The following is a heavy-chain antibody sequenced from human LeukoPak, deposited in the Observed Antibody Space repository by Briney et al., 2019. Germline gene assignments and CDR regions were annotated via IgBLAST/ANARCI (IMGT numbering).Heavy chain of an antibody. J-gene: IGHJ4*02. V-gene: IGHV1-69*06. CDR2: IIPIFGTA. CDR3: AATYEARRDFDY. D-gene: IGHD5-12*01. Sequence: ASVKVSCKASGGTFSSYAISWVRQAPGQGLEWMGGIIPIFGTANYAQKFQGRVTITADKSTSTAYMELSSLRSEDTAVYCCAATYEARRDFDYWGQGTLVTVPS. CDR1: GGTFSSYA.